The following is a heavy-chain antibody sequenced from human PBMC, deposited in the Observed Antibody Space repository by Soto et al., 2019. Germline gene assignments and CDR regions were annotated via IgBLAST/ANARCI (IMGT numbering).Heavy chain of an antibody. CDR3: ARDGPQDHHLWFGGGIMDV. Sequence: GGSLRLSCAASGFTFSSYSMNWVRQAPGKGLEWVSSISSSSSYIYYADSVKGRFTISRDNAKNSLYLQMNSLRAEDTAVYYCARDGPQDHHLWFGGGIMDVWGKGTTVTVSS. D-gene: IGHD3-10*01. J-gene: IGHJ6*03. CDR2: ISSSSSYI. CDR1: GFTFSSYS. V-gene: IGHV3-21*01.